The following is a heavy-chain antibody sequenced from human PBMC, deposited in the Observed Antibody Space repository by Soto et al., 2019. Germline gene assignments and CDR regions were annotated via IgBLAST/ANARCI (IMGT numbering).Heavy chain of an antibody. CDR1: GYSFTSYW. CDR2: IYPGDSDT. V-gene: IGHV5-51*01. CDR3: ARHEIAAAGTDYYYYYYMDV. D-gene: IGHD6-13*01. Sequence: GESLKISCKGSGYSFTSYWIGWVRQMPGKGLEWMGIIYPGDSDTRYSPSFQGQVTISADKSISTAYLQWSSLKASDTAMYYCARHEIAAAGTDYYYYYYMDVWGKGTTVTVSS. J-gene: IGHJ6*03.